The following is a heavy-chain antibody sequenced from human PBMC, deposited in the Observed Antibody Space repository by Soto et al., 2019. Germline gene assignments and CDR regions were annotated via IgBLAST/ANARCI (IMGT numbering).Heavy chain of an antibody. CDR2: ISSSGSTI. CDR1: GFTFSDYY. D-gene: IGHD4-17*01. J-gene: IGHJ5*02. Sequence: GGSLRLSCAASGFTFSDYYMSWIRQAPGKGLEWVSYISSSGSTIYYADSVKGRFTISRDNAKNSLYLQMNSLRAEDTAVYYCARDYDYGDYIRWFDPWGQGTLVTVSS. CDR3: ARDYDYGDYIRWFDP. V-gene: IGHV3-11*01.